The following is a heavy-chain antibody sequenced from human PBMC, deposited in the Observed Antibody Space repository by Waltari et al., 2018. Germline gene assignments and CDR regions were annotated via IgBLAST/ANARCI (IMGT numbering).Heavy chain of an antibody. CDR3: ARESPYYYYDSSGYYYKY. CDR1: GYTFTSYY. J-gene: IGHJ4*02. V-gene: IGHV1-46*01. Sequence: QVQLVQSGAEVKKPGASVKVSCKASGYTFTSYYMHWVRQAPGQGLEWMGIINPSDGSTSYAQKFQGRVTMTRDTSTSTVYMELSSLRSEDTAVYYCARESPYYYYDSSGYYYKYWGQGTLVTVSS. CDR2: INPSDGST. D-gene: IGHD3-22*01.